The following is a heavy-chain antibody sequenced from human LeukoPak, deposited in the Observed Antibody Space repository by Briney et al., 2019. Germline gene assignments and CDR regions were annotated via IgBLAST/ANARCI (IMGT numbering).Heavy chain of an antibody. V-gene: IGHV3-30*14. J-gene: IGHJ4*02. Sequence: PGGSLRLSCVASGFTFSSYSIHWVRQAPGKGLEWVSVISNDGNTKYYADSVKGRFTISRDNSKNTLYLLINSLRTEDTAVYYCARERAVNGWTSAHFDYWGQGTLVTVSS. D-gene: IGHD6-19*01. CDR2: ISNDGNTK. CDR3: ARERAVNGWTSAHFDY. CDR1: GFTFSSYS.